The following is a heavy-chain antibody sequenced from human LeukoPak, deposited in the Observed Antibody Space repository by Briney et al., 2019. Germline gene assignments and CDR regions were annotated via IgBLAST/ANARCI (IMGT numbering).Heavy chain of an antibody. CDR1: GGSISSSSYY. D-gene: IGHD1-26*01. CDR3: ARDKTSMWEYNWFDP. J-gene: IGHJ5*02. Sequence: SETLSLTCTVSGGSISSSSYYWGWIRQSPGKGLEWIASIYYSGSTYYNPSLKSRVTISVDTSKNQFSLKLRSVTAADTAVYYCARDKTSMWEYNWFDPWGQGTLVTVSS. V-gene: IGHV4-39*07. CDR2: IYYSGST.